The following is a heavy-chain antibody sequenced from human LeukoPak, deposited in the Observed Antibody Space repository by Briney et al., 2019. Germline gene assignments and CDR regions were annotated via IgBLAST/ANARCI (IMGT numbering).Heavy chain of an antibody. Sequence: GGSLRLSCAASGFTFSSYWMSWVRQAPGKGLEWVANIKQDGSEKYYVDSVKGRFTISRDNAKNSLYLQMNSPRAEDTAVYYCARENGDYGYYYMDVWGKGTTVTVSS. CDR3: ARENGDYGYYYMDV. CDR1: GFTFSSYW. D-gene: IGHD4-17*01. J-gene: IGHJ6*03. V-gene: IGHV3-7*01. CDR2: IKQDGSEK.